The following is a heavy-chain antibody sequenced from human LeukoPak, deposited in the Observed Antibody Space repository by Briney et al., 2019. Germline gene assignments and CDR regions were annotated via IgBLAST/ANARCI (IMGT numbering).Heavy chain of an antibody. J-gene: IGHJ4*02. V-gene: IGHV4-39*07. D-gene: IGHD3-22*01. CDR3: ARENYGSSGYSLDY. CDR2: IFYSGST. Sequence: SETLSLTCTVSGGSISTSNYYWGWIRQPPGKGLEWIGNIFYSGSTYYSPSLKSRVTISVDTSKNQFSLKLSSVTTADTAVYYCARENYGSSGYSLDYWGQGTLVTVSS. CDR1: GGSISTSNYY.